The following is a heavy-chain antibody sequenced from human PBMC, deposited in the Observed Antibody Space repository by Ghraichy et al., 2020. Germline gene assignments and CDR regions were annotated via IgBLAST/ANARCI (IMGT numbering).Heavy chain of an antibody. CDR1: GLMFSPNT. CDR3: SRGGGAGTPVLYHMDV. CDR2: ISSSTRYI. V-gene: IGHV3-21*01. Sequence: GGSLRLSCVASGLMFSPNTMNWVRQAPGKGLEWVSSISSSTRYIYYADSVKGRFTISRDNAQNSLYLQMNSLRAEDTAVYYCSRGGGAGTPVLYHMDVWGLWDHGHRFL. D-gene: IGHD6-19*01. J-gene: IGHJ6*02.